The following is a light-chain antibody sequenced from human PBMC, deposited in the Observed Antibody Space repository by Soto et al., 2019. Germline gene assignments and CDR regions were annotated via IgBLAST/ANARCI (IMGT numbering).Light chain of an antibody. V-gene: IGLV2-14*02. J-gene: IGLJ3*02. CDR1: SSDVGTYNL. CDR3: ISYTSSSTWV. Sequence: QSALTQPASVSGSPGQSITISCTGTSSDVGTYNLVSWYQQHPGTAPKLMIYEVSNRPSGVSDRFSGSRSGNTASLTISGLQAEDESDYYCISYTSSSTWVFGGGTKLTVL. CDR2: EVS.